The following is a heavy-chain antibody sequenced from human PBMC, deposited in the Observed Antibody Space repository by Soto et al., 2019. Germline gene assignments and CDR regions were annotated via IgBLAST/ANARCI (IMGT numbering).Heavy chain of an antibody. V-gene: IGHV4-59*12. CDR1: GDSISSYY. CDR3: ARDSFNTGLYFDY. Sequence: QVQLQESGPGLVKPSETLSLPCTVSGDSISSYYWNWIRQPPGKGLEWIGYIYSSGHTHYNPSLKSRVTMSLDTSKTHCSLILNSVTAADTAVYYCARDSFNTGLYFDYWGRGSLVTVSS. J-gene: IGHJ4*02. CDR2: IYSSGHT. D-gene: IGHD2-8*02.